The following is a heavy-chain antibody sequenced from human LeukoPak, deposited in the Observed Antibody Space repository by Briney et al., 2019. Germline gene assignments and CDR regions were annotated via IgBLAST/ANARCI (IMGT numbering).Heavy chain of an antibody. J-gene: IGHJ4*02. CDR2: ITSSAGTI. CDR1: GFTFSSYE. Sequence: GGSLRLSCAASGFTFSSYEMHWVRQAPGKGLEWISYITSSAGTIYYADSVKGRFTISRDNAKSSLYLQMNSLRVEDTAVYYCARVHHNTAMVDIDYWGQGTLVTVPS. D-gene: IGHD5-18*01. V-gene: IGHV3-48*03. CDR3: ARVHHNTAMVDIDY.